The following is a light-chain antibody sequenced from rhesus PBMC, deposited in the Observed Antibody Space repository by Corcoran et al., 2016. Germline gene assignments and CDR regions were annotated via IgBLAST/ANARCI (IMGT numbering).Light chain of an antibody. J-gene: IGKJ1*01. Sequence: DIQMTQSPSSLSASVGDRVTITCRASQGVSNWLAWYQQKPGKAPQLLNYRASNLETGVPSRFSGSGSGTDFTLTISSLQPEEFATYYCQQHDNSPWTFGQGTKVDIK. CDR1: QGVSNW. V-gene: IGKV1-69*01. CDR2: RAS. CDR3: QQHDNSPWT.